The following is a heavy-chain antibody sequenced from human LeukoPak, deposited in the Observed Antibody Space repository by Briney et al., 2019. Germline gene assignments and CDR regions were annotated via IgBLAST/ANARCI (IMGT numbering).Heavy chain of an antibody. D-gene: IGHD4/OR15-4a*01. J-gene: IGHJ6*03. CDR3: AREVPHYYYYMDV. CDR1: GYTFTIYA. Sequence: VRVXXRACGYTFTIYAMNWVRQAPGQGGEWMGWINTNTENTKYTQGFGGRVVFYLDTSVSTAYLQISSLKADDTAVYYCAREVPHYYYYMDVWGKGTTVTVSS. CDR2: INTNTENT. V-gene: IGHV7-4-1*02.